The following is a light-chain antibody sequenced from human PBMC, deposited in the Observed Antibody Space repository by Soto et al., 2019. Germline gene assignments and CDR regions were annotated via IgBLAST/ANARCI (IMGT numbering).Light chain of an antibody. Sequence: EIVLTQSPATLSLSPGERATLSCRASQSVSSYFAWYQQKPGQAPRLLIYDASNRATGIPARFSGSGSGTDFTLTISSLEPEYFAVYYCQQRSNWPLTFAQGTK. CDR3: QQRSNWPLT. V-gene: IGKV3-11*01. J-gene: IGKJ1*01. CDR2: DAS. CDR1: QSVSSY.